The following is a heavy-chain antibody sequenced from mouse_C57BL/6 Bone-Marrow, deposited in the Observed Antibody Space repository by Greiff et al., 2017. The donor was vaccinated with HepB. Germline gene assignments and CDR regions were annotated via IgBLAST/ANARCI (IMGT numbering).Heavy chain of an antibody. Sequence: QVQLQQPGAELVKPGASVKLSCKASGYTFTSYCMQWVKQRPGQGLEWIGEIDPSDGYTNYNQKFKGKATLTADTSSSTAYMQLRSLTSEDSAVYYCARDYGRSYAYYFDYWGQGTTLTVSS. V-gene: IGHV1-50*01. J-gene: IGHJ2*01. CDR1: GYTFTSYC. CDR3: ARDYGRSYAYYFDY. D-gene: IGHD1-1*01. CDR2: IDPSDGYT.